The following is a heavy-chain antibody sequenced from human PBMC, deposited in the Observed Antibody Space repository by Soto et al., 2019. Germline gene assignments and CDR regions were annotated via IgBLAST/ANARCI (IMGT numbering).Heavy chain of an antibody. V-gene: IGHV3-21*01. Sequence: PGGSLRLSCAASGFTLSSYSMNWVRQAPGKGLEWVSSISSSSSYIYYADSVKGRFTISRDNAKNSLYLQMNSLRAENTAVYYCARDGSYDAFDIWGQGTMVTVSS. D-gene: IGHD5-12*01. CDR3: ARDGSYDAFDI. CDR1: GFTLSSYS. CDR2: ISSSSSYI. J-gene: IGHJ3*02.